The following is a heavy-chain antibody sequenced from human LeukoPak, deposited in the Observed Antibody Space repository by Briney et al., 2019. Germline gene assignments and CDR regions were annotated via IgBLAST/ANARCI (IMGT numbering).Heavy chain of an antibody. CDR3: ARGRSGSSWYNY. D-gene: IGHD6-13*01. Sequence: SETLSLTCAVYGGSFSGYYWSWIRQPPGKGLEWIGEINHSGSTNYNPSLKSRVTISVDMSKNQFSLKLSSVTAADTAVYYCARGRSGSSWYNYWGQGTLVTVSS. J-gene: IGHJ4*02. CDR2: INHSGST. V-gene: IGHV4-34*01. CDR1: GGSFSGYY.